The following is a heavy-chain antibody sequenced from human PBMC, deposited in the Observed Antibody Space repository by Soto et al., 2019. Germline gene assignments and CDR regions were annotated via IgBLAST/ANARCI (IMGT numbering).Heavy chain of an antibody. D-gene: IGHD6-13*01. CDR2: INGGDGDM. V-gene: IGHV1-3*01. CDR1: GYSFIKYT. J-gene: IGHJ5*01. CDR3: ARARAIAVGGLKWFDS. Sequence: QVQLVQSGAEVKKPGASVKVSCKASGYSFIKYTIHWVRQAPGQRLEWMGWINGGDGDMKFSQKFQGRVTMTRVTTASTTDIELSSLKSENTSLNYCARARAIAVGGLKWFDSWGQGNLVSVSS.